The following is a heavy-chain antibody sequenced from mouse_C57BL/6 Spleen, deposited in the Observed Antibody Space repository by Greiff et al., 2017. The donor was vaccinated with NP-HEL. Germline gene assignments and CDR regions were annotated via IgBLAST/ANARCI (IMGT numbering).Heavy chain of an antibody. V-gene: IGHV14-4*01. J-gene: IGHJ2*01. CDR3: TTGTTIVEGY. D-gene: IGHD1-1*01. CDR1: GFNIKDDY. Sequence: FQLQQSGAELVRPGASVKLSCTASGFNIKDDYMHWVKQRPEQGLEWIGWIDPENGDTEYASKFQGKATITASTSSNTAYLQLSSLTSEDTAVYYCTTGTTIVEGYWGQGTTLTVSS. CDR2: IDPENGDT.